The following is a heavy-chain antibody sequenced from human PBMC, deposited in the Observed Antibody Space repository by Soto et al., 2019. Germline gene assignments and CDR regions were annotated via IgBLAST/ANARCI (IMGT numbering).Heavy chain of an antibody. CDR1: GDSISTNNC. D-gene: IGHD7-27*01. Sequence: QVQLQESGPGLVKPSETLSLTCAVSGDSISTNNCWSWVRQPPGKGLVWIGEIYHSGSTNYNPSLKSRVTRSADGSKNDLSLRLNSVAAADMAVYFCARDSHWGLSDWGQGTLVIVSS. V-gene: IGHV4-4*02. J-gene: IGHJ4*02. CDR3: ARDSHWGLSD. CDR2: IYHSGST.